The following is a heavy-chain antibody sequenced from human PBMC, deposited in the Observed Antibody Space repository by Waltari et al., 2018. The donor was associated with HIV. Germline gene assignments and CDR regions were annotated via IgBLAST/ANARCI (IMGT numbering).Heavy chain of an antibody. CDR2: ISYSGTT. J-gene: IGHJ4*02. V-gene: IGHV4-39*01. CDR1: GGSISSSSYY. CDR3: ARQTTPPTTLIDY. Sequence: QLQLQESGPGLVKPSETLSLTCTVSGGSISSSSYYWGWLRQPPGRGLGWSGSISYSGTTYYNPSLKSRVTISVDTSKNQFSLKLSSVTAADTAVYYCARQTTPPTTLIDYWGQGTLVTVSS. D-gene: IGHD1-26*01.